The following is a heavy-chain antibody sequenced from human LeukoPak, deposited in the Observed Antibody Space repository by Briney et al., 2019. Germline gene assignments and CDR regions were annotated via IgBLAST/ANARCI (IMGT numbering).Heavy chain of an antibody. J-gene: IGHJ4*02. D-gene: IGHD3-10*01. CDR2: ISSSSSYT. V-gene: IGHV3-11*06. CDR1: GFTFSDYY. CDR3: ARQGSGSYYIGYYFDY. Sequence: GGSLRLSCAASGFTFSDYYMSWIRQAPGEGLEWVSYISSSSSYTNYADSVKGRFTISRDNAKNSLYLQMNSLRAEDTAVYYCARQGSGSYYIGYYFDYWGQGTLVTVSS.